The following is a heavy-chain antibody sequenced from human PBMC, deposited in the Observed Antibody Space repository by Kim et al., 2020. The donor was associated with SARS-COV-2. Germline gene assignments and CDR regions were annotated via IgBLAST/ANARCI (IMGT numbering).Heavy chain of an antibody. J-gene: IGHJ4*02. D-gene: IGHD3-22*01. V-gene: IGHV3-30*04. CDR1: GFTFSSYA. CDR2: ISYDGSNK. CDR3: ARARVVVITYGFDY. Sequence: GGSLRLSCAASGFTFSSYAMHWVRQAPGKGLEWVAVISYDGSNKYYADSVKGRFTISRDNSKNTLYLQMNSLRAEDTAVYYCARARVVVITYGFDYWGQG.